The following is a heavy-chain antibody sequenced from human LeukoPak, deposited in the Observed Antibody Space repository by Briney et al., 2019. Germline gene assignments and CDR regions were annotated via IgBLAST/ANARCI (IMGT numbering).Heavy chain of an antibody. CDR3: ATAYQGGAIYYYYGMDV. J-gene: IGHJ6*02. V-gene: IGHV3-30-3*01. Sequence: GGSLRLSCAASGFTFSSHAMHWVRQAPGKGLEWVALVSNDGSNIYYAESMTGRFTISSDNSKNTLYLRMNRLRAEDTAVYNCATAYQGGAIYYYYGMDVWGQGTTVTVSS. D-gene: IGHD1-26*01. CDR1: GFTFSSHA. CDR2: VSNDGSNI.